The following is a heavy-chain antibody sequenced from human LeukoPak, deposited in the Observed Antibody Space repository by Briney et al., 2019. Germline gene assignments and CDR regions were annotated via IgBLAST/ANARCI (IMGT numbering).Heavy chain of an antibody. CDR3: ARDGEWFGELLEY. V-gene: IGHV3-30*02. CDR1: GFTFSSYG. D-gene: IGHD3-10*01. J-gene: IGHJ4*02. Sequence: GGSLRLSCAASGFTFSSYGMHWVRQAPGKGLEWVAFIRYDGSNKYYADSVKGRFTISRDNAKNSLYLQMNSLRAEDTAVYYCARDGEWFGELLEYWGQGTLVTVSS. CDR2: IRYDGSNK.